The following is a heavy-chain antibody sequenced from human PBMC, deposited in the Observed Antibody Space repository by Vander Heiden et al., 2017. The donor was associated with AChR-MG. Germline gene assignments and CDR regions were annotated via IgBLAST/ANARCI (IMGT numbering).Heavy chain of an antibody. CDR1: VGSISSYY. Sequence: QVQLQESGPGLVKPSETLSLTCTVSVGSISSYYWSWIRQPPGKGLEWIGYIYYSGSTNYNPSLKSRVTISVDTSKNQFSLKLSSVTAADTAVYYCARDRLQYPYYYYGMDVWGQGTTVTVSS. V-gene: IGHV4-59*01. D-gene: IGHD4-4*01. CDR2: IYYSGST. CDR3: ARDRLQYPYYYYGMDV. J-gene: IGHJ6*02.